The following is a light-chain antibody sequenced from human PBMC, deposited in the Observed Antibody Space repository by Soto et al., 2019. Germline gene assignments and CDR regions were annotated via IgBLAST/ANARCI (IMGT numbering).Light chain of an antibody. CDR3: QQYGSSPT. J-gene: IGKJ4*01. Sequence: EIVLTQSPGPLSLSPGERATLSCRASQSVSSNYLAWYQQKPGQAPRLLIYGASSRATGIPDRFSGSGSGTDFTLTISGLEPEDFAVYYCQQYGSSPTFGGGTKVEIK. CDR1: QSVSSNY. CDR2: GAS. V-gene: IGKV3-20*01.